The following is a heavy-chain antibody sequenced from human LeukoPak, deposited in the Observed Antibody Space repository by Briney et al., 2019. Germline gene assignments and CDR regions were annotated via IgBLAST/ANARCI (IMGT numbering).Heavy chain of an antibody. D-gene: IGHD6-13*01. Sequence: SETLSLTCTVSGGSISSSTYYWGWIRQPPGKGLEWIGSIYYSGSTYYNPSLKSRVTISVDTSKNQFSLSSVTAADTAVYYCARQCRGPAAGPAFDYWGQGTLVTVSS. CDR3: ARQCRGPAAGPAFDY. V-gene: IGHV4-39*01. CDR2: IYYSGST. J-gene: IGHJ4*02. CDR1: GGSISSSTYY.